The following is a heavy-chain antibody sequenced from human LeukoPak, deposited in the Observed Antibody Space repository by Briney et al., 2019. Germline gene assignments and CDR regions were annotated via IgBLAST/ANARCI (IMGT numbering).Heavy chain of an antibody. D-gene: IGHD3-9*01. CDR2: XXSKANXXAT. CDR3: WRPSSYDILTGTRDY. CDR1: GFTFSGXX. Sequence: GGSLKLSCAXSGFTFSGXXXXXXXXXXXXXXXXXXXXXSKANXXATAXAXXXXXXXXISRDDSKNTAYLQMNSLKTEDTAVYYCWRPSSYDILTGTRDYWGQGTLVTVSS. V-gene: IGHV3-73*01. J-gene: IGHJ4*02.